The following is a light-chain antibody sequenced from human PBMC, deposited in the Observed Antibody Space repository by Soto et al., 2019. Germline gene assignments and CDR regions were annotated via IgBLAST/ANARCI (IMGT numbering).Light chain of an antibody. Sequence: QSALTQPRSVSGSPGQSVTISCTGTSSDVGGYNYVSWYQQYPGKAPKVMIYDVTKRPSGVPDRFSGSKSGNTASLTISGLQSEDEADYYCCSYKGFYYYVFGTGTKVTVL. CDR2: DVT. J-gene: IGLJ1*01. V-gene: IGLV2-11*01. CDR3: CSYKGFYYYV. CDR1: SSDVGGYNY.